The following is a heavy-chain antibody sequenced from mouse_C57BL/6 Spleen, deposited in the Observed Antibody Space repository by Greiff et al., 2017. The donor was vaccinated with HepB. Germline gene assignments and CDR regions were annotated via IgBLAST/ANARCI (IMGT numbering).Heavy chain of an antibody. V-gene: IGHV1-39*01. CDR1: GYSFTDYN. D-gene: IGHD1-1*01. CDR3: ARSGDYYYGSSPSAMDY. J-gene: IGHJ4*01. Sequence: VHVKQSGPELVKPGASVKISCKASGYSFTDYNMNWVKQSNGKSLEWIGVINPNYGTTSSNQKFKGKATLTVDQSSSTAYMQLNSLTSEDSAVYYCARSGDYYYGSSPSAMDYWGQGTSVTVSS. CDR2: INPNYGTT.